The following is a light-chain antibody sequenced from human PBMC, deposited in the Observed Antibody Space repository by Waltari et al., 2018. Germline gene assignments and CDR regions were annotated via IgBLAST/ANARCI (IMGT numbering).Light chain of an antibody. V-gene: IGKV3-20*01. J-gene: IGKJ4*01. CDR2: GAS. CDR3: QQYDISPLT. CDR1: QTVRTTY. Sequence: EIVLTQSPGTLSLSPGERATLSCRASQTVRTTYLAWYQQKPGQAPTLLIYGASSRATGIPDRFSGRGSGTDFSLTISSLEPEDFAVYYCQQYDISPLTFRGGTKVEIK.